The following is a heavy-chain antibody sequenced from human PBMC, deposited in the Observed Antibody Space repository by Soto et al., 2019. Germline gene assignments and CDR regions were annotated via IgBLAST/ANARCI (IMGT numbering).Heavy chain of an antibody. CDR2: VSHDGSNK. Sequence: QVQLVESGGGVVQPGMSLRLSCAASGFTFSSYGMHWVRQAPGRWLEWVAVVSHDGSNKHYEDSVEGRFTISRDNPTNTVYLQMNSLSAEDTAVYYCAKDTYYYDRSCYYVFDYWGQGTLVTVSS. J-gene: IGHJ4*02. D-gene: IGHD3-22*01. V-gene: IGHV3-30*18. CDR3: AKDTYYYDRSCYYVFDY. CDR1: GFTFSSYG.